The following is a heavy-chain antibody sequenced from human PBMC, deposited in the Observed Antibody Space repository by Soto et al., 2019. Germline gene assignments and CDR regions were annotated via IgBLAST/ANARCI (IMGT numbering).Heavy chain of an antibody. V-gene: IGHV1-18*01. CDR3: ARNSYYNIELFYY. Sequence: QVQLVQSGPEVKRPGASVMVACKTSGYSFTDYGVTWLRQAPGQGLEWMGWISGYNGNTNYGQKFQDRVTMTTDTPPSTAHMELRSLRPDDTAVYYCARNSYYNIELFYYWGQGTLVTVSS. J-gene: IGHJ4*02. CDR1: GYSFTDYG. D-gene: IGHD3-10*01. CDR2: ISGYNGNT.